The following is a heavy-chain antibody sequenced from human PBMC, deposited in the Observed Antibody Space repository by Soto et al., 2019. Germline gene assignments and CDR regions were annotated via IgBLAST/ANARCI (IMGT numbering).Heavy chain of an antibody. CDR1: GGSISSSSYY. CDR3: ASEATVTTTGYYGMDV. Sequence: LSLTCTVSGGSISSSSYYWGWIRQPPGKGLEWIGSIYYSGSTYYNPSLKSRVTISVDTSKNQFSLKLSSVTAADTAVYYCASEATVTTTGYYGMDVWGQGTTVTVSS. D-gene: IGHD4-17*01. J-gene: IGHJ6*02. V-gene: IGHV4-39*01. CDR2: IYYSGST.